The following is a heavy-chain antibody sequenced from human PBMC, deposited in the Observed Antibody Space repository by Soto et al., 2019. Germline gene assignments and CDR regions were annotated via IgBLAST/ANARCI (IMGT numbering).Heavy chain of an antibody. CDR2: IHYSGTT. V-gene: IGHV4-31*03. D-gene: IGHD1-26*01. CDR3: AKGRIVGSTKGPFDS. CDR1: GVSISSPHHN. J-gene: IGHJ4*02. Sequence: SETLSLTCTVSGVSISSPHHNWSWIRQYPGKGLEWIGFIHYSGTTYYNQSLKSRVAISVDTLFLQMNSLGVEDTALYYCAKGRIVGSTKGPFDSWGRGTLVTVSS.